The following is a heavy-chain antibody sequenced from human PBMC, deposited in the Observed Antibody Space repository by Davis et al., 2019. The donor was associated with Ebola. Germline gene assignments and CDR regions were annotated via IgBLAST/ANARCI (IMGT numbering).Heavy chain of an antibody. CDR1: GGSINSFL. CDR2: MFYNGDT. J-gene: IGHJ4*02. Sequence: SETLSLTCSVPGGSINSFLWPWIRQPPGKGLEWVGRMFYNGDTKYNPALESRVTISVDTSKNQFSLRLSSVTAADTAMYYCVKDDVTAGRFNYWGQGSLVTVSS. V-gene: IGHV4-59*08. CDR3: VKDDVTAGRFNY. D-gene: IGHD1-20*01.